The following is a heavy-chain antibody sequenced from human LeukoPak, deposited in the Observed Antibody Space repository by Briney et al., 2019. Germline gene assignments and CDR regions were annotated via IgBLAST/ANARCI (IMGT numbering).Heavy chain of an antibody. Sequence: GGSLRLSCAASGFTLSSYWMHWVRQAPGKGLVWVSRTNGDGSSATYADSVKGRFTISRDNAKNTLYLQMNSLRADDTAVYYCARDPGYSYGSFDYWGQGTLVTVSS. CDR1: GFTLSSYW. D-gene: IGHD5-18*01. CDR3: ARDPGYSYGSFDY. V-gene: IGHV3-74*03. CDR2: TNGDGSSA. J-gene: IGHJ4*02.